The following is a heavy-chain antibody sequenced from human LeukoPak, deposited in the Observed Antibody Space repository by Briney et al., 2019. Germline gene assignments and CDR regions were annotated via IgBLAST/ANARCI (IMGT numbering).Heavy chain of an antibody. D-gene: IGHD3-3*01. Sequence: SETLSLTCNASGGSITSYYRSWIRQPPGQGLEWIGYIYTSGSTNYNPSLKSRVTISVDTAKNHFSLKLSSVTAADTAVYYCARHAKTYYDFWSGYGYYFDYWGQGTLVTVSS. CDR3: ARHAKTYYDFWSGYGYYFDY. J-gene: IGHJ4*02. CDR2: IYTSGST. V-gene: IGHV4-4*09. CDR1: GGSITSYY.